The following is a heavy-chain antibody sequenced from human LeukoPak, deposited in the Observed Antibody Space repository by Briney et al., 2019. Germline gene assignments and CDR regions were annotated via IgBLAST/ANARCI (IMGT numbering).Heavy chain of an antibody. CDR2: INSDGSST. CDR1: GFTFSSYW. CDR3: AREACGGDCYSFETPHDAFDI. J-gene: IGHJ3*02. V-gene: IGHV3-74*01. D-gene: IGHD2-21*02. Sequence: GGSLGLSCAASGFTFSSYWMHWVRQAPGKGLVWVSRINSDGSSTSYADSVKGRFTISRDNAKNTLYLQMNSLRAEDTAVYYCAREACGGDCYSFETPHDAFDIWGQGTMVTVSS.